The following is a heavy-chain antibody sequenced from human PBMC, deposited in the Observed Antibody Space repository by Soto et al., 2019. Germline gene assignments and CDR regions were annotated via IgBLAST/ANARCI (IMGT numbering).Heavy chain of an antibody. D-gene: IGHD2-2*02. CDR1: GFTFSSYA. V-gene: IGHV3-23*01. CDR3: SKYPNGVVPAALPFDY. CDR2: ISGSGGST. J-gene: IGHJ4*02. Sequence: GGSLRLSCAASGFTFSSYAMSWVRQAPGKGLEWVSAISGSGGSTYYADSVKGRFTISRDNSKNTLYLQMNSLRAEDTAVYYCSKYPNGVVPAALPFDYWGQGTLVTVSS.